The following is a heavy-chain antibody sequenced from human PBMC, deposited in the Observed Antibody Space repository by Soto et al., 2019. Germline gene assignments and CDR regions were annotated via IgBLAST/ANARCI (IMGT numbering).Heavy chain of an antibody. CDR2: ISAYNGNS. D-gene: IGHD5-12*01. CDR3: AREGGNSGYGDFDY. V-gene: IGHV1-18*04. J-gene: IGHJ4*02. Sequence: QVQLVQSGAEVKKPGASVKVSCKTSGYIFTSYDISWVRQAPGQGLEWLGWISAYNGNSDYAQKVQGRVTMTTDKSTTTVYMELRSLRSDDTALYYCAREGGNSGYGDFDYWGQGTLVTVSS. CDR1: GYIFTSYD.